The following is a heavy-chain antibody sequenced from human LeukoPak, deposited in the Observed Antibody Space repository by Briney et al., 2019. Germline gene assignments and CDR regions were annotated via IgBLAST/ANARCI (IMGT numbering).Heavy chain of an antibody. V-gene: IGHV3-15*01. Sequence: GGSLRLSCAASGFTFSNAWMNWVRQAPGKGLEWVGLVKSKTNGGTIDYAAPVKGRFSISRDDSENTLYLQMNSLETEDTGVYYCVTERAGAFDYWGQGTLVTVSS. CDR1: GFTFSNAW. CDR3: VTERAGAFDY. D-gene: IGHD6-19*01. J-gene: IGHJ4*02. CDR2: VKSKTNGGTI.